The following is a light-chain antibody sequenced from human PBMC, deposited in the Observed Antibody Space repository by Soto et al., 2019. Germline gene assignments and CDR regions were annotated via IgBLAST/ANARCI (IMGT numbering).Light chain of an antibody. CDR3: CSSAADSAL. V-gene: IGLV2-23*02. CDR2: EVS. CDR1: SSDIGSYNV. Sequence: QSVLAQPASVSGSPGQSITISCTGTSSDIGSYNVVSWYQQHPGKVPKLIIYEVSKRPSGVSNRFSGSKSGNTASLTISGLQAEDEADYYCCSSAADSALFGGGTELTVL. J-gene: IGLJ2*01.